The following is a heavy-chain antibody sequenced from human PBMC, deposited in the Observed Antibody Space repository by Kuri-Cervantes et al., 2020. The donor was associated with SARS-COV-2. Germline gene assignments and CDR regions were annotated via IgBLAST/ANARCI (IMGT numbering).Heavy chain of an antibody. Sequence: LSLTCAASGFTFSSYSMNWVRQAPGKGLEWVSSISSSSSYIYYADSVKCRFTISRDNAKNSLYLQMNSLRAEDTAVYYCARDSPLVGATWNYFDYWGQGTLVTVSS. D-gene: IGHD1-26*01. CDR3: ARDSPLVGATWNYFDY. CDR1: GFTFSSYS. V-gene: IGHV3-21*01. J-gene: IGHJ4*02. CDR2: ISSSSSYI.